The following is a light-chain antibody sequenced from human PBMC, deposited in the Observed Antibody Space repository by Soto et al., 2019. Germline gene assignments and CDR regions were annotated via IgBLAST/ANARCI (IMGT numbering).Light chain of an antibody. Sequence: QSVLTQPASVSGSPGQSITIPCTGTSRDVGSYNLVSWYQQHPGKAPKLMIYEVSKRPSGVSNRFSGSKSGNTASLTISGLQAEDEADYYCCSYAGSSTVFGGGTKLTVL. V-gene: IGLV2-23*02. J-gene: IGLJ2*01. CDR1: SRDVGSYNL. CDR2: EVS. CDR3: CSYAGSSTV.